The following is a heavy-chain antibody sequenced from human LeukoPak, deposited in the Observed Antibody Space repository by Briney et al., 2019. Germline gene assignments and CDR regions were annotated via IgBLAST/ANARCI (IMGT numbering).Heavy chain of an antibody. J-gene: IGHJ6*03. CDR1: GFTFSSYT. D-gene: IGHD6-25*01. CDR2: IGTSSTTI. Sequence: GGSLRFSCAASGFTFSSYTMNWVRQPPGKGLEWVSNIGTSSTTIYYADSVKGRFTISRDNAKNSLYLQMNSLRADDTAVYYCARFAAGGSYYYYMDVWGKGTTVTASS. CDR3: ARFAAGGSYYYYMDV. V-gene: IGHV3-48*01.